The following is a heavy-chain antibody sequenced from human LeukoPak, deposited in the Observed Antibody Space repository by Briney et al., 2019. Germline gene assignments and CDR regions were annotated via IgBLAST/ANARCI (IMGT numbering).Heavy chain of an antibody. CDR3: ARVPNQSKYSIGNY. CDR2: IYYTGST. Sequence: SETLSLTCTVSGVSIGSGGYYWSWIRQNPGKGLEWIGYIYYTGSTYYNPSLKSRVTISVDTSKNQFSLKLTSVTAADTAVYYCARVPNQSKYSIGNYWGQGTLVTVSS. V-gene: IGHV4-31*03. CDR1: GVSIGSGGYY. D-gene: IGHD1-14*01. J-gene: IGHJ4*02.